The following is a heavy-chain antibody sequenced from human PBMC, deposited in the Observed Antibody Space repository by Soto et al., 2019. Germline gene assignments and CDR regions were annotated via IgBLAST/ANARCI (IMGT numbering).Heavy chain of an antibody. Sequence: EVQLLESGGGLVQPGGSLRLSCAASGFTFSSYAMIWVRQAPGKGLEWVSGVGGSGEYTYYADSVKGRFTISRDNSKNTVYLQISSLRAEDTAVYYCATVLTGYYYYFEYWGQGTLVTVSS. J-gene: IGHJ4*02. V-gene: IGHV3-23*01. CDR3: ATVLTGYYYYFEY. CDR2: VGGSGEYT. D-gene: IGHD3-9*01. CDR1: GFTFSSYA.